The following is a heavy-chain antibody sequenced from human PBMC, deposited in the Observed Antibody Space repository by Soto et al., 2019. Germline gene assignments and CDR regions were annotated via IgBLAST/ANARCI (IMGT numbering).Heavy chain of an antibody. V-gene: IGHV5-10-1*01. CDR3: ARTSMQSRGYSYGHGGMDV. CDR1: GYSFTSYW. J-gene: IGHJ6*02. Sequence: PGESLKISCKGSGYSFTSYWISWVRQMPGKGLVWMGRIDPSDSYINYSPSFQGHVTISADKSISTAYLQWSSLKASDTAMYYCARTSMQSRGYSYGHGGMDVWGQGTTVTVSS. CDR2: IDPSDSYI. D-gene: IGHD5-18*01.